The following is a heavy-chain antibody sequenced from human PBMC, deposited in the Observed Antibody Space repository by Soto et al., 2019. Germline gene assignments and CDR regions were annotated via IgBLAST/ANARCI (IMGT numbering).Heavy chain of an antibody. J-gene: IGHJ3*02. CDR1: GGSISSGDYY. V-gene: IGHV4-30-4*01. D-gene: IGHD2-2*01. CDR3: ARAGDIVLVQAAAQAFDI. CDR2: IYYSGST. Sequence: QVQLQESGPGLVKPSQTLSLTCTVSGGSISSGDYYWSWIRQPPGKGLEWIGYIYYSGSTYYNPSLKSRVTITVDTSKNQFSLKLSSVTAADTAVYYCARAGDIVLVQAAAQAFDIWGQGTMVTVSS.